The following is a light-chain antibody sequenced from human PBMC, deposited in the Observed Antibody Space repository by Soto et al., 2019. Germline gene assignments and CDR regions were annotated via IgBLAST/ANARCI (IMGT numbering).Light chain of an antibody. V-gene: IGLV6-57*02. J-gene: IGLJ7*01. Sequence: LTQPHSVSASPGKTVTISCTGSSGSIASNYVQWYQQRPGSAPTTVIYEDNQRPSGVPDRFSGSIDSSSNSASLTISGLKTEDEADYYCQSYDSSNLAVFGGGTQLTVL. CDR3: QSYDSSNLAV. CDR1: SGSIASNY. CDR2: EDN.